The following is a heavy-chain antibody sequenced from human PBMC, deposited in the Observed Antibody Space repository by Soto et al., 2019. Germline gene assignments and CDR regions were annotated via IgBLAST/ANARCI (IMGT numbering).Heavy chain of an antibody. V-gene: IGHV5-10-1*01. CDR1: GYSFTSYW. D-gene: IGHD1-7*01. CDR3: STPSRTYLNAFYI. CDR2: IDPSDSYT. J-gene: IGHJ3*02. Sequence: EESRKISSKGSGYSFTSYWISWVRQMPEKGLEWMGRIDPSDSYTNYSPSFQGHVTISADKSISTAYLQWSSLKASDTAMYYCSTPSRTYLNAFYIWSQGTMDTVSS.